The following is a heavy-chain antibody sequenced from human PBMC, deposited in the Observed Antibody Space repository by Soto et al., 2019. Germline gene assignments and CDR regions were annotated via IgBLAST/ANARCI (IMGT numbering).Heavy chain of an antibody. CDR2: IIPILGIA. J-gene: IGHJ4*02. CDR3: ARGTVTTPLSTFFDY. D-gene: IGHD4-17*01. Sequence: QVQLVQSGAEVKKPGSSVKVSCKASGGTFSSYTISWVRQAPGQGLEWMGRIIPILGIANYAQKFQGRVTITADKSTSTAYMELSSLRSADTAVYYCARGTVTTPLSTFFDYWGQGTLVTVSS. V-gene: IGHV1-69*02. CDR1: GGTFSSYT.